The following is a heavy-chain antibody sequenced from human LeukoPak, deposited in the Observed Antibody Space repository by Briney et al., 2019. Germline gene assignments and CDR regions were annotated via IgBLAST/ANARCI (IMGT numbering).Heavy chain of an antibody. J-gene: IGHJ4*02. CDR1: GFSFSSYW. D-gene: IGHD5-12*01. Sequence: GGSLRLSCAASGFSFSSYWMHWVRQAPGKGLLWVSRISTDGRSTSYADSVKGRFTISRDNAKNTLYLQMNSLRAEDTAVYYCARDSGHDYYFDYWGQGTLVTVSS. CDR3: ARDSGHDYYFDY. CDR2: ISTDGRST. V-gene: IGHV3-74*01.